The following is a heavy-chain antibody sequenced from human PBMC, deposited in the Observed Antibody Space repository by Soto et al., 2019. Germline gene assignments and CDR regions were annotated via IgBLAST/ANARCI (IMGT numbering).Heavy chain of an antibody. V-gene: IGHV3-23*01. Sequence: VQLLESGGGLVQPGGSLRLSCAASGFTFSSYAMSWVRQAPGKGLEWVSAISGSGGNTYYADSVKGRFTISRDNSKNTRYLQMNSLRAEDTALYYCAKDYYDSSGYRSYWYFDLWGRGTLVTVSS. CDR3: AKDYYDSSGYRSYWYFDL. J-gene: IGHJ2*01. CDR1: GFTFSSYA. D-gene: IGHD3-22*01. CDR2: ISGSGGNT.